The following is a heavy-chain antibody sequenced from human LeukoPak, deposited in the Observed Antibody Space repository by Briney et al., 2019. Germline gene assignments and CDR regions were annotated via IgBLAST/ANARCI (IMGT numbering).Heavy chain of an antibody. V-gene: IGHV3-23*01. D-gene: IGHD1-14*01. J-gene: IGHJ3*02. CDR1: GFTFSSYA. Sequence: GGSLRLSCAASGFTFSSYAMNWARQAPGKGLEWVSAISGRTYYADSVKGRFTISRDNSRNTLYLQMNSLRAEDTALYYCAKENHENAFDIWGQGTMVTVSS. CDR2: ISGRT. CDR3: AKENHENAFDI.